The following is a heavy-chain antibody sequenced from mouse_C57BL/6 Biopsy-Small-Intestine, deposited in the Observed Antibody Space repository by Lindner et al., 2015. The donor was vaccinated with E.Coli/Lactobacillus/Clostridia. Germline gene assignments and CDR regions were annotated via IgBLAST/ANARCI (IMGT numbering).Heavy chain of an antibody. V-gene: IGHV1-80*01. CDR2: IYPGDGDT. J-gene: IGHJ2*01. Sequence: VQLQESGAELVKPGASVKISCKASGYAFSSYWMNWVKQRPGKGLEWIGQIYPGDGDTNYNGKFKGKATLTADKSSSTAYMQLSSLTSEDSAVYFCARSGDYYGNYDDYWGQGTTLTVSS. CDR1: GYAFSSYW. CDR3: ARSGDYYGNYDDY. D-gene: IGHD2-1*01.